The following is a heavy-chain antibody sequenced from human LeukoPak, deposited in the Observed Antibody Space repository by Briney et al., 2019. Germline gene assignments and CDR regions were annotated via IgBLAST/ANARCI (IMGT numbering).Heavy chain of an antibody. D-gene: IGHD3-16*02. CDR2: INHSGST. J-gene: IGHJ4*02. Sequence: SETLSLTCAVYGGSFSGYYWSWIRQPPGKGLEWIGEINHSGSTNYNPSLKSRVTISVDTSKNQFSLKLSSVTAADTAVYYCASPSLGELSFSYWGQGTLVTVSS. V-gene: IGHV4-34*01. CDR3: ASPSLGELSFSY. CDR1: GGSFSGYY.